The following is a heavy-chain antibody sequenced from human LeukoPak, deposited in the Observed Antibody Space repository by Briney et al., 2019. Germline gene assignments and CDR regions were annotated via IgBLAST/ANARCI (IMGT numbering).Heavy chain of an antibody. CDR3: ARESRVVVVPAAMSY. V-gene: IGHV3-7*01. Sequence: GGSLRLSCAASGFTFSSYWMSWVRQAPGKGLEWVANIKQDGSEKYYVDSVKGRFTISRDNAKNSLYLQMNSLRAEDTAVYYCARESRVVVVPAAMSYWGQGTLVTVSS. D-gene: IGHD2-2*01. J-gene: IGHJ4*02. CDR1: GFTFSSYW. CDR2: IKQDGSEK.